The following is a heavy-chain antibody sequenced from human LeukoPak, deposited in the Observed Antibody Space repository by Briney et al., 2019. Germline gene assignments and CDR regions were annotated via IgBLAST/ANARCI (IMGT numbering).Heavy chain of an antibody. CDR2: ISYDGSNK. CDR1: GFTFSSYA. D-gene: IGHD5-18*01. Sequence: PGGSLRLSCVASGFTFSSYAMHWVRQAPGKGLEWVAVISYDGSNKYYADSVKGRFTISRDNSKNTLYLQMNSLRAEDTAVYYCARDLDTAMVSLDYWGQGTLVTVSS. CDR3: ARDLDTAMVSLDY. V-gene: IGHV3-30-3*01. J-gene: IGHJ4*02.